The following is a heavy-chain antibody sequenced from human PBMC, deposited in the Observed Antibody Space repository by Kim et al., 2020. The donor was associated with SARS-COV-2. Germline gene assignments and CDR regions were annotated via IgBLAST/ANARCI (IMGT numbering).Heavy chain of an antibody. CDR3: ARDSVARANYYYYYGMDV. J-gene: IGHJ6*02. CDR1: GFTFSTYG. V-gene: IGHV3-33*08. CDR2: IGYDGTKK. Sequence: GGSLRLSCAASGFTFSTYGMHWVRQAPGKGLEWVAVIGYDGTKKYCADSVNGRFTISRDNSKNTLYLQMDRLRAEGTAVYYCARDSVARANYYYYYGMDVWGQGTTVTVSS. D-gene: IGHD5-12*01.